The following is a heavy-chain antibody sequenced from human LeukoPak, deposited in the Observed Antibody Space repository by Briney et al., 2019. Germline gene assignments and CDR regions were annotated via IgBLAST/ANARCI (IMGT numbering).Heavy chain of an antibody. V-gene: IGHV4-30-4*01. D-gene: IGHD3-22*01. CDR3: ARESFYSSGYYS. CDR1: GGSISSGDYY. CDR2: IYYSGST. Sequence: PSETLSLTCTVSGGSISSGDYYWSWIRQPPGKGLEWIGYIYYSGSTYYNPSLKSRVTISVDRSKNQFSLKLSSVTAADTAVYYCARESFYSSGYYSWGQGTLVTVSS. J-gene: IGHJ4*02.